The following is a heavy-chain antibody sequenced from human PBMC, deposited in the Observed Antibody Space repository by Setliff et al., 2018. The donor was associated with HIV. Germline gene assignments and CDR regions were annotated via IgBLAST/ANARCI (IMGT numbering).Heavy chain of an antibody. CDR1: GGSISNNSYY. V-gene: IGHV4-39*01. Sequence: PSETLSLTCTVSGGSISNNSYYWGWVRQPPGKGLELIGNLFYNGNTYYNPSLKSRVTISVDTSKNQFSLKVNSVTAADTAVYYCARSRGYSYGYGLDYWGQGTLVTVSS. J-gene: IGHJ4*02. D-gene: IGHD5-18*01. CDR3: ARSRGYSYGYGLDY. CDR2: LFYNGNT.